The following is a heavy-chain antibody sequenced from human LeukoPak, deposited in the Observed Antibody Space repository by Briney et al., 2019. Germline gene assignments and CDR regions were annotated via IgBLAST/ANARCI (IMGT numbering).Heavy chain of an antibody. CDR2: INHSGST. CDR3: ASRSPGYYFDY. D-gene: IGHD7-27*01. J-gene: IGHJ4*02. CDR1: GGSFSGYY. Sequence: PSETLSLTCAVYGGSFSGYYWSWIRQPPGKGLEWIGEINHSGSTNYNPSLTSRVTISVDTSKNQFSLKLSSVTAADTAVYYCASRSPGYYFDYWGQGTLVTVSS. V-gene: IGHV4-34*01.